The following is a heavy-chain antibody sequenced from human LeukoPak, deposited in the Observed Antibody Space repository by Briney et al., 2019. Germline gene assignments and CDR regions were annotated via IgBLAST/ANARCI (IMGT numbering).Heavy chain of an antibody. CDR2: ISYDGSNK. J-gene: IGHJ4*02. CDR1: GFTFSSYG. D-gene: IGHD1-26*01. CDR3: ASQGGGSYYSMQPYYFDY. Sequence: PGGSLRLSCAASGFTFSSYGMHWVRQAPGKGLEWVAVISYDGSNKYYADSVKGRFTISRDNSKNTLYLQMNSLRAEDTAVYYCASQGGGSYYSMQPYYFDYWGQGTLVTVSS. V-gene: IGHV3-30*03.